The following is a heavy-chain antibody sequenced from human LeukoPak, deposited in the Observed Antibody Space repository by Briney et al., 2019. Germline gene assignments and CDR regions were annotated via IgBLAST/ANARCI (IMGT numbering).Heavy chain of an antibody. CDR1: GFTFSSYG. CDR2: IWYDGSNK. V-gene: IGHV3-33*01. J-gene: IGHJ4*02. Sequence: QPGRSLRLSCAASGFTFSSYGMHWVRQAPGKGLEWVAVIWYDGSNKYYADSVKGRLTISRDNSKNTLYLQMNSLRAEDTAVYYCARDYYDRSGYYFIDYWGQGTLVTVSS. D-gene: IGHD3-22*01. CDR3: ARDYYDRSGYYFIDY.